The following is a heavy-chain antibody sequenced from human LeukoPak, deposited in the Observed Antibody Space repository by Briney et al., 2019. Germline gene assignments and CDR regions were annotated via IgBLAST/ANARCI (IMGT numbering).Heavy chain of an antibody. CDR3: ARAKDPSSSSFGDAFDI. J-gene: IGHJ3*02. D-gene: IGHD6-6*01. Sequence: GGSLRLSCAASGFTFSSYWMSWVRQAPGKGLEWVANIKQDGSEKYYVDSVKGRFTTSRDNAKNSLYLQMNSLRAEATAVYYCARAKDPSSSSFGDAFDIWGQGTMVTVSS. V-gene: IGHV3-7*01. CDR1: GFTFSSYW. CDR2: IKQDGSEK.